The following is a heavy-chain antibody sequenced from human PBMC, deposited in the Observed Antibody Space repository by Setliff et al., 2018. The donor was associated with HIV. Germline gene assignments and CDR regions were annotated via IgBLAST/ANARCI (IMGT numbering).Heavy chain of an antibody. J-gene: IGHJ6*03. V-gene: IGHV1-18*01. CDR3: ARGSGSYSLRSMDV. D-gene: IGHD1-26*01. CDR1: GYSFTNYG. CDR2: ISAYNGNT. Sequence: SVKVSCKASGYSFTNYGISWVRQAPGQGLEWMGWISAYNGNTNYAQKVQGRVTMTTDTSTSTSYMELRSLRSDDTAVYYCARGSGSYSLRSMDVWGKGTTVTISS.